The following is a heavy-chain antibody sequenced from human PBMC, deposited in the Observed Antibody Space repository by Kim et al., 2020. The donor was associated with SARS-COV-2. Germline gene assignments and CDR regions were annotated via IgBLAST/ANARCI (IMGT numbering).Heavy chain of an antibody. V-gene: IGHV1-2*05. CDR3: ARGGDGYTFRLPPDY. CDR1: GYMFTGYY. J-gene: IGHJ4*02. D-gene: IGHD5-18*01. CDR2: IYPYSGGT. Sequence: ASVKVSCKTSGYMFTGYYIHWVRQAPGQGLEWMGRIYPYSGGTNSGQKFQGRVTMTRDTSTNTVFMELSSLQSDDTGVYYCARGGDGYTFRLPPDYWGQGTQVTVSS.